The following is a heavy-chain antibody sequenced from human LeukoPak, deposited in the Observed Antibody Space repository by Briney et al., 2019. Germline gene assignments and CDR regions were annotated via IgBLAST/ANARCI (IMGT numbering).Heavy chain of an antibody. CDR1: GFTFSSYE. CDR3: ARGRAVPTGYGMDV. CDR2: ISSSGSTI. Sequence: QPGGSLRLSCAASGFTFSSYEMNSVRQAPGKGLEWVSYISSSGSTIYYAYSVKGRFTISRDNAKNSLYLQMNSLRAEDTAVYYCARGRAVPTGYGMDVWGKGTTVTVSS. D-gene: IGHD4-17*01. J-gene: IGHJ6*04. V-gene: IGHV3-48*03.